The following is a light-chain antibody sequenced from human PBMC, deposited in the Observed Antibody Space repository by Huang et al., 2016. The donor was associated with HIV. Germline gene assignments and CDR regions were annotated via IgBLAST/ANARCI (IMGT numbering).Light chain of an antibody. CDR3: QQRYSWPALT. V-gene: IGKV3-11*01. J-gene: IGKJ4*01. CDR1: QSVSSS. CDR2: DAS. Sequence: EIVLTQSPATLSLSPGERATLSCRASQSVSSSLAWYQQKPGQAPRLLIYDASKRATGSPARVSGGGSGTDFTLTISRLEPADFATYYCQQRYSWPALTFGGGTKVEIK.